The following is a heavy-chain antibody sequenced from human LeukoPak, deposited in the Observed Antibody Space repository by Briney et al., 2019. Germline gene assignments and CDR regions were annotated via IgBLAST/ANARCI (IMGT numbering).Heavy chain of an antibody. CDR3: TRDVIRGYQGGYFAP. D-gene: IGHD3-10*01. CDR2: MNPKTGDT. Sequence: ASVKVSCKASGYTFIDYYIHWVRQAPGQGLECMGWMNPKTGDTRYEEKFQGRVAMTRETSITTAYMELSGLNSDDTAMYFCTRDVIRGYQGGYFAPWGQGTLVTV. J-gene: IGHJ5*02. V-gene: IGHV1-2*02. CDR1: GYTFIDYY.